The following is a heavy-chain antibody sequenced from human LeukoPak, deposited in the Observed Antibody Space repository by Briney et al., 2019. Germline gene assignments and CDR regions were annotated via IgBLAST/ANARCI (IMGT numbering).Heavy chain of an antibody. CDR1: GDSIRRGFY. CDR2: MFHSGST. J-gene: IGHJ4*02. CDR3: AREAARPSFAY. D-gene: IGHD6-6*01. V-gene: IGHV4-38-2*02. Sequence: SETLSLTCTASGDSIRRGFYWGWIRQPPGKGLEWIGSMFHSGSTYLNPSLRSRISISVDTSKNQFYLTLSSVSAADTAMYYCAREAARPSFAYWGQGSLVTVSS.